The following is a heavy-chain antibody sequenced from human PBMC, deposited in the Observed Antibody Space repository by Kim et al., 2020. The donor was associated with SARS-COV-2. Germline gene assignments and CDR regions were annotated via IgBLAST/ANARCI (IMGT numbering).Heavy chain of an antibody. J-gene: IGHJ6*02. Sequence: GGSLRLSCAASGFTFSSYGMHWVRQAPGKGLEWVAVIWYDGSNKYYADSVKGRFTISRDNSKNTLYLQMNSLRAEDTAVYYCAKGGDTAMVYGMDVWGQG. D-gene: IGHD5-18*01. CDR1: GFTFSSYG. CDR3: AKGGDTAMVYGMDV. CDR2: IWYDGSNK. V-gene: IGHV3-33*06.